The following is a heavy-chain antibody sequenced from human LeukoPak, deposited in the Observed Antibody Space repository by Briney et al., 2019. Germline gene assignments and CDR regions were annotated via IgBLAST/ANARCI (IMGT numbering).Heavy chain of an antibody. CDR3: ARGRFGELITDY. J-gene: IGHJ4*02. D-gene: IGHD3-10*01. CDR2: INPSGGST. Sequence: GASVKVSCKASGYTFTGYYMHWVRQAPGQGLEWMGIINPSGGSTSYAQKFQGRVTMTRDMSTSTVYMELSSLRSEDTAVYYCARGRFGELITDYWGQGTLVTVSS. V-gene: IGHV1-46*01. CDR1: GYTFTGYY.